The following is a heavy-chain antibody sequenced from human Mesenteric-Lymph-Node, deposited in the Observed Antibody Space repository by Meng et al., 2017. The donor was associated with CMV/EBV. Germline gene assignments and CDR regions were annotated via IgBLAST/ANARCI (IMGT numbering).Heavy chain of an antibody. CDR2: SNWNSGSG. Sequence: GGSLRLSCVASGFTFDDHAMHGVRQAPGKGLEWFSGSNWNSGSGGYAASVKGRFTISRDNAKNSLYLHMHSLSAADTAAYFCARFMSTIMAFDAFDIWGQGTMVTVSS. CDR1: GFTFDDHA. V-gene: IGHV3-9*01. D-gene: IGHD5-24*01. J-gene: IGHJ3*02. CDR3: ARFMSTIMAFDAFDI.